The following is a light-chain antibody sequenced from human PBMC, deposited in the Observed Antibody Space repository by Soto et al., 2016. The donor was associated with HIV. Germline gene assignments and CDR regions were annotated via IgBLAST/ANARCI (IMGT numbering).Light chain of an antibody. Sequence: DIQMTQPPSSLSASIGDRVTITCRASQGITSDLGWYQQKPGKAPKRLIYSASSLQSGVPSRFSGSGSGTEFTLTISSLQPEDFATYYCLQHHSYPLSFGGGTKVEIK. CDR2: SAS. CDR1: QGITSD. J-gene: IGKJ4*01. V-gene: IGKV1-17*01. CDR3: LQHHSYPLS.